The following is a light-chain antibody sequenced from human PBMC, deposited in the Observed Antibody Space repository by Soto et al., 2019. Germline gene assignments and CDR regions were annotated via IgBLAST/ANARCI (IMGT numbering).Light chain of an antibody. V-gene: IGKV3-20*01. CDR2: GAS. CDR3: HQHGSSPPSWT. Sequence: DIVLTQSPGTLSLSPGERATLFCRASQSVSSSYLAWYQQKPGQAPRLLIYGASGRATGIPDRFSGSGSGTDFTLTISRLEPEDFAEYYCHQHGSSPPSWTFGQGTKVEIK. J-gene: IGKJ1*01. CDR1: QSVSSSY.